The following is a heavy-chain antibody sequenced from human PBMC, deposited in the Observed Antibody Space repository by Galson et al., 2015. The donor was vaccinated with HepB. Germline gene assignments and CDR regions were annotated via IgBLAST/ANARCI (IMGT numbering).Heavy chain of an antibody. CDR2: INAGNGNT. CDR1: GYTFTSYA. Sequence: SVKVSCKASGYTFTSYAMHWVRQAPGQRLEWMGWINAGNGNTKYSQKFQGRVTITRDTSASTAYMGLSSLRSEDTAVYYCARGRGYCSGGSCYAFDYWGQGTLVTVSS. J-gene: IGHJ4*02. CDR3: ARGRGYCSGGSCYAFDY. V-gene: IGHV1-3*01. D-gene: IGHD2-15*01.